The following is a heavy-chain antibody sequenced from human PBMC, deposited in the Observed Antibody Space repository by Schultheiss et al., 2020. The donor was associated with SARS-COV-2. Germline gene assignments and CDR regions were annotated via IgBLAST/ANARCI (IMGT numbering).Heavy chain of an antibody. Sequence: GGSLRLSCAASGFTFSTYSMEWVRQAPGKGLEWVAVIYYDGSNKYYVDSVKGRFTISRDNAKNSLYLQMNSLRAEDTAVYYCATWAGPTDYWGQGTLVTVSS. CDR2: IYYDGSNK. J-gene: IGHJ4*02. CDR1: GFTFSTYS. V-gene: IGHV3-33*03. CDR3: ATWAGPTDY. D-gene: IGHD3-16*01.